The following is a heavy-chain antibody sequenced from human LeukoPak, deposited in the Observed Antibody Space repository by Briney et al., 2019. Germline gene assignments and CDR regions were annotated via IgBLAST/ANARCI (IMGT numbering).Heavy chain of an antibody. Sequence: PGGSLRLSCAASGFTFSSYAMSWVRQAPGKGLEWVAVISYDGSNKHYVDSVKGRFTISRDNSKNTLYLQMNSLRAEDTAVYYCAKGGNTAMVTTYFDYWGQGTLVTVSS. CDR3: AKGGNTAMVTTYFDY. D-gene: IGHD5-18*01. CDR2: ISYDGSNK. V-gene: IGHV3-30*18. CDR1: GFTFSSYA. J-gene: IGHJ4*02.